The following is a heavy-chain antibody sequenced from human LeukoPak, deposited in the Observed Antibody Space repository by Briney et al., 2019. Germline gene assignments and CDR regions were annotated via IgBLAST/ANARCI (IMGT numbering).Heavy chain of an antibody. Sequence: SETLSLTCTVSGVSISTYYWSWIRQPPGKGLEWIGYVYYSGITSYNPSLKSRVSISVDTSKNQFSLKLSSVTAADTAVYFCASQLGGTTFHWGQGTLVTVSS. CDR3: ASQLGGTTFH. D-gene: IGHD1-1*01. CDR2: VYYSGIT. V-gene: IGHV4-59*01. J-gene: IGHJ1*01. CDR1: GVSISTYY.